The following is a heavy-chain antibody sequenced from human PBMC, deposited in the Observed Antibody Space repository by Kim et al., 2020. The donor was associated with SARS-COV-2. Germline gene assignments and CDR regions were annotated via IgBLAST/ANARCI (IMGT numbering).Heavy chain of an antibody. Sequence: GGSLRLSCAASGFTFSSYWMSWVRQAPGKGLEWVANIKEDGSEKYYVASVKGRFTVSRDNAKNSLYLQMNSLRVEDTAVYYCASLYGGFDPWGQGTLVT. CDR2: IKEDGSEK. D-gene: IGHD4-17*01. V-gene: IGHV3-7*01. CDR1: GFTFSSYW. J-gene: IGHJ5*02. CDR3: ASLYGGFDP.